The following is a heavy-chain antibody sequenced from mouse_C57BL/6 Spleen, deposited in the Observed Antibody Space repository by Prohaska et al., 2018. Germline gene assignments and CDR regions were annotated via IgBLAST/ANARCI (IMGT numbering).Heavy chain of an antibody. J-gene: IGHJ2*01. D-gene: IGHD4-1*02. CDR2: SDPSYSYN. V-gene: IGHV1-69*01. CDR3: DIRQLGQSYFDC. Sequence: QVQLQQPGAELVMPGASVKLSCKASGYTFTSYWMHWVKQRPGQGLEWIGESDPSYSYNNYNQTLKCKATLTVDKSSSTAYMQLRSLTSEDYAVYYCDIRQLGQSYFDCWGQSTAHTVFS. CDR1: GYTFTSYW.